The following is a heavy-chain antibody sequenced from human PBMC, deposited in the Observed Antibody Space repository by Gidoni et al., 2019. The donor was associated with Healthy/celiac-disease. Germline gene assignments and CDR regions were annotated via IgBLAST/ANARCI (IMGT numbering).Heavy chain of an antibody. CDR2: IYYSGST. Sequence: QLQLQESGPGLVKPSETLSLTCTVSGGSISSSSYYWGWIRQPPGKGLEWIGSIYYSGSTYYNPSLKSRVTISVDTSKNQFSLKLSSVTAADTAVYYCARRFGYSGYEDYYYYYGMDVWGQGTTVTVSS. CDR3: ARRFGYSGYEDYYYYYGMDV. CDR1: GGSISSSSYY. V-gene: IGHV4-39*01. D-gene: IGHD5-12*01. J-gene: IGHJ6*02.